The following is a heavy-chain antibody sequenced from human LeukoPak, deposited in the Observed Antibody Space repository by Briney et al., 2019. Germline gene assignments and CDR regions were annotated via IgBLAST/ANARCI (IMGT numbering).Heavy chain of an antibody. J-gene: IGHJ4*02. D-gene: IGHD2/OR15-2a*01. V-gene: IGHV1-69*13. CDR1: GGTFSSYA. CDR2: IIPIFGTA. Sequence: SVKVSCKASGGTFSSYAISWVRQAPGQGLEWMGGIIPIFGTANYAQKFQGRVTITADESTSTAYMELSSLRSEDTAVYYCARDRGYFYDQLDYWGQGTLVTVSS. CDR3: ARDRGYFYDQLDY.